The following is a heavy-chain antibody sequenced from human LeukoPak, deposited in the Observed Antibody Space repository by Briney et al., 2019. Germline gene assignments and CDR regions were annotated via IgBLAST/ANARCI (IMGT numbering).Heavy chain of an antibody. CDR2: INPNSGGT. CDR3: ARDATYCTNGVCYYYYGMDV. V-gene: IGHV1-2*02. CDR1: GYTFTGYY. J-gene: IGHJ6*02. Sequence: ASVKVSCKASGYTFTGYYMHWVRPAPGQGLAWMGWINPNSGGTNYAQKFQGRGTMTRDTSISTAYMELSRLRSDDTAVYYCARDATYCTNGVCYYYYGMDVWGQGTTVTVSS. D-gene: IGHD2-8*01.